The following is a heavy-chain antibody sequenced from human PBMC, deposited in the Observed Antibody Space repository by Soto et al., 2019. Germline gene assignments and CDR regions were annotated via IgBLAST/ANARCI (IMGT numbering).Heavy chain of an antibody. Sequence: GGSLRLSCTTSGFNFKYYAMSWVRQAPGKGLEWVSAISGRGDDTNYADSVKGRFSISRDNSKSTLFLEMMSLRAEDTAVYYCAKQPCASGICYSNNHALDAWGQGTKVTASS. CDR2: ISGRGDDT. CDR1: GFNFKYYA. V-gene: IGHV3-23*01. CDR3: AKQPCASGICYSNNHALDA. D-gene: IGHD2-21*01. J-gene: IGHJ6*02.